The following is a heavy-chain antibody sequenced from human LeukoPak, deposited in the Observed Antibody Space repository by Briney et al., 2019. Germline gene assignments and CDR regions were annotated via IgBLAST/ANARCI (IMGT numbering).Heavy chain of an antibody. D-gene: IGHD4-17*01. CDR3: AAMTTVTMYSYFFDS. CDR2: MYHSGST. V-gene: IGHV4-38-2*02. J-gene: IGHJ4*02. Sequence: SETLSLTCSVSGYSISSAYYWGWIRQPPGKGLEWIGTMYHSGSTNYNPSLKSRVTISVDTSTNHFSLRLTSVTAADTAIYYCAAMTTVTMYSYFFDSWGQGTLLTVSS. CDR1: GYSISSAYY.